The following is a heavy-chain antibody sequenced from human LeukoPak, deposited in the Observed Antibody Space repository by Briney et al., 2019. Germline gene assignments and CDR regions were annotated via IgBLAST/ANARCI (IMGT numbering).Heavy chain of an antibody. D-gene: IGHD6-19*01. Sequence: ASVKVSCKASGYTFTTYDINWVRQATGQGLEWMGWMNPKTGNTGYAQKLQGRVTMTRNTSIGTAYMELRSLRFEDTAIYYCARGQGWLAPFEYRGQGSLVSVSP. CDR1: GYTFTTYD. CDR3: ARGQGWLAPFEY. CDR2: MNPKTGNT. J-gene: IGHJ4*02. V-gene: IGHV1-8*01.